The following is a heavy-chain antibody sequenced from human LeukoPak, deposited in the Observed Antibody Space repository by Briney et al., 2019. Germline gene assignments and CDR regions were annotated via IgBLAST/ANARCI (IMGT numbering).Heavy chain of an antibody. CDR3: ARGRRYGGNSGYAFDI. V-gene: IGHV1-69*04. CDR1: GGTFSSYA. J-gene: IGHJ3*02. D-gene: IGHD4-23*01. CDR2: IIPILGIA. Sequence: ASVKVSCKASGGTFSSYAISWVRQAPGQGLEWMGRIIPILGIANYAQKFQGRVTITADKSTSTAYMELSSLRSEDTAVYYCARGRRYGGNSGYAFDIWGQGTMVTVSS.